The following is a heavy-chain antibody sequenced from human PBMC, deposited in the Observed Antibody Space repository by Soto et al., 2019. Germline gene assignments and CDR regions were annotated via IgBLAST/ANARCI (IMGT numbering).Heavy chain of an antibody. D-gene: IGHD5-12*01. CDR3: AGGGGWLPEN. J-gene: IGHJ4*02. CDR2: IHDSGTT. CDR1: GDSSNNYY. Sequence: QVQLQEAGPGLVKPSEALSLTCTVSGDSSNNYYWSWIRQPPGKGLEWIANIHDSGTTTYNPSLRSRVTISVDTPKKKFSLKLNSMTAADTAVYYCAGGGGWLPENWGQGTLVSVSS. V-gene: IGHV4-59*01.